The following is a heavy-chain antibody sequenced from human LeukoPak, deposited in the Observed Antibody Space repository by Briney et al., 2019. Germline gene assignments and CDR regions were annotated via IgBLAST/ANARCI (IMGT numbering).Heavy chain of an antibody. J-gene: IGHJ4*02. Sequence: DSVKVSCKASGYTFTSYYMHWVRQAPGQGLEWMGITNPSGGSTSYAQKFKGRVTMTRDPSTSPVNMELSSLRTEGAAVYYFARVDHCSGCGCYFWYRYWGQGTLVTVSS. CDR2: TNPSGGST. D-gene: IGHD2-15*01. CDR3: ARVDHCSGCGCYFWYRY. V-gene: IGHV1-46*03. CDR1: GYTFTSYY.